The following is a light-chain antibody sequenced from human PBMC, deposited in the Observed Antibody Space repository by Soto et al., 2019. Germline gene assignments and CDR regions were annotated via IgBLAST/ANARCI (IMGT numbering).Light chain of an antibody. CDR1: QSIGIW. J-gene: IGKJ1*01. CDR3: QQYNPYSRT. Sequence: DIQMTQSPSTLSASVGDRVTITCRASQSIGIWLAWYQQKPGKAPNLLIYKASSLQSGVPSRFTGSGSGTEFTLTITSLXXXXXXTYYCQQYNPYSRTFGQGTKVDIK. CDR2: KAS. V-gene: IGKV1-5*03.